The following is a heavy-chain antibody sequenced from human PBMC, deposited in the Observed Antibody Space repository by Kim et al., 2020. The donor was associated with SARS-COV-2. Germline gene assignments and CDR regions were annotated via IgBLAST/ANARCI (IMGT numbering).Heavy chain of an antibody. Sequence: SETLSLTCAVYGGSFSGYYWSWIRQPPGKGLEWIGEINHSGSTNYNPSLKSRVTISVDTSKNQFSLKLSSVTAADTAVYYCARYPYYYDSTTFDYWGQGTLVTVSS. CDR3: ARYPYYYDSTTFDY. CDR1: GGSFSGYY. CDR2: INHSGST. V-gene: IGHV4-34*01. D-gene: IGHD3-22*01. J-gene: IGHJ4*02.